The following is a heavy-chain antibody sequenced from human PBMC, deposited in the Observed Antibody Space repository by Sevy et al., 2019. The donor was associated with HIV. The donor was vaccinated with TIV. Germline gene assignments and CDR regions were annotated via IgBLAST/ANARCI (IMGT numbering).Heavy chain of an antibody. CDR3: ARGAWLTLQHNWFAP. V-gene: IGHV4-34*01. Sequence: SETLSLTCAVYGGSFNDYYWTWIRQPPGKGLEWIGEINHSGTTNYNPSLKSRVTISLDTSERQFSLNLNSVSAADTGVYYCARGAWLTLQHNWFAPWGQGTLVTVSS. J-gene: IGHJ5*02. D-gene: IGHD6-19*01. CDR2: INHSGTT. CDR1: GGSFNDYY.